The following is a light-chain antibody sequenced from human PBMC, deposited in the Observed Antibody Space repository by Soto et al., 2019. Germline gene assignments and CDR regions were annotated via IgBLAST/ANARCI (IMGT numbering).Light chain of an antibody. CDR3: QQYFSYPLT. V-gene: IGKV1-6*01. J-gene: IGKJ4*01. CDR2: VAS. CDR1: QGIRRD. Sequence: AIQMTQSPSSLSASVGDRVTITCRASQGIRRDLSWYQQKQGKAPKLLIYVASTLQSGVPSRFSGSGSGTDFTLTISSLQPEDFAVYYCQQYFSYPLTFGGGTKVESK.